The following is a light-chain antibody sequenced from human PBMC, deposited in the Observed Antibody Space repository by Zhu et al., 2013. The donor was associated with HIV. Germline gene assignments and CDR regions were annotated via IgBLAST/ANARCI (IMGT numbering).Light chain of an antibody. CDR1: QSIGSD. Sequence: ETVMTQSPATLSVSLGERATLSCRASQSIGSDLAWYQHKPGQAPRLLIYAASTRATGIPARFSGSGSGTEFTLTISSLQSEDSGVYYCQKYHDWPWTFGQGTKVEIK. CDR3: QKYHDWPWT. V-gene: IGKV3-15*01. CDR2: AAS. J-gene: IGKJ1*01.